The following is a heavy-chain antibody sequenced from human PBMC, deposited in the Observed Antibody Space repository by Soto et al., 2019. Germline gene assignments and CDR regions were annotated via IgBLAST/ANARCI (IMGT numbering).Heavy chain of an antibody. CDR3: ARLVMARENSYYCMDV. V-gene: IGHV4-59*08. J-gene: IGHJ6*03. D-gene: IGHD3-10*01. CDR1: GASISDYY. CDR2: TYYSGSA. Sequence: QVQLQESGPGLVEPSETLPLTCTVSGASISDYYWSWIRQSPGKGLEWIGYTYYSGSANDNPSLRGRVTMALDTSKHQLSPKLNSVTAADTAIYYCARLVMARENSYYCMDVWGKGTTVTVSS.